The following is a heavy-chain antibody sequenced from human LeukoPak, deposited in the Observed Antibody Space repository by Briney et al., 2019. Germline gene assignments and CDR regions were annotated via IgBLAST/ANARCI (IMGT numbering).Heavy chain of an antibody. CDR2: IRSKANSCAT. Sequence: GGSLRLSCAASGFTFSGSAMHWVRQASGKGLEWVGRIRSKANSCATAYAASVKGRFTISRDDSKNTAYLQMNSLKTEDTAVYYCTRRYCSGGSCYAFFDYWGQGTLVTVSS. CDR1: GFTFSGSA. D-gene: IGHD2-15*01. J-gene: IGHJ4*02. CDR3: TRRYCSGGSCYAFFDY. V-gene: IGHV3-73*01.